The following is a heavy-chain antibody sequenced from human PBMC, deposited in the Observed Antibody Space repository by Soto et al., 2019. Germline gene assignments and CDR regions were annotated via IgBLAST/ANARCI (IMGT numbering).Heavy chain of an antibody. V-gene: IGHV4-59*01. CDR3: ARDHSSGWYRGYYYGMDV. CDR2: IYYSGST. Sequence: SETLSLTCTVSGGSISSYYWSWIRQPPGKGLEWIGYIYYSGSTNYNPSLKSRVTISVDTSKNQFSLRLSSVTAADTAVYYCARDHSSGWYRGYYYGMDVWGQGTTVTVSS. J-gene: IGHJ6*02. D-gene: IGHD6-19*01. CDR1: GGSISSYY.